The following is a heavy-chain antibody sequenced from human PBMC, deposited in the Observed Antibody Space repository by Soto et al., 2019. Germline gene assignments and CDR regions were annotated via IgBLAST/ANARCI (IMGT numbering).Heavy chain of an antibody. CDR2: INPNSGGT. J-gene: IGHJ4*02. V-gene: IGHV1-2*02. CDR3: AREPATAKPEGVDF. D-gene: IGHD1-1*01. CDR1: GYTFSDYY. Sequence: ASVTVSCKASGYTFSDYYIYWVRQAPGQGLEWMGWINPNSGGTKYAPKFQGGVTMTRDTSITTAYMELSRLRSGDTAVYYCAREPATAKPEGVDFWGQGTLVTVSS.